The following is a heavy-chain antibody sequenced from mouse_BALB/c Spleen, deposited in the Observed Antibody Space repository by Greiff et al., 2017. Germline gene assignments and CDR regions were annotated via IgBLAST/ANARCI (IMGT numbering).Heavy chain of an antibody. CDR1: GFTFSSYG. Sequence: EVMLVESGGGLVQPGGSLKLSCAASGFTFSSYGMSWVRQTPDKRLELVATINSNGGSTYYPDSVKGRFTISRDNAKNTLYLQMSSLKSEDTAMYYCARAQGMDYWGQGTSVTVSP. V-gene: IGHV5-6-3*01. CDR2: INSNGGST. CDR3: ARAQGMDY. J-gene: IGHJ4*01.